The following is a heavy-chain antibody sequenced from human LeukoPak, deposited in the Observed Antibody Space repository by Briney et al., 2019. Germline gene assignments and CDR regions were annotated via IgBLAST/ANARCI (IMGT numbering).Heavy chain of an antibody. J-gene: IGHJ4*02. Sequence: GWSLRLSCAASGFTFSSYWMHWVRQVPGKGLVWVSRVKSEDDASYADSVKGRFTISRDNAKNTLYLQMNSLRADDTAVYYCARGGDNFDYWGQGTLVTVSS. CDR1: GFTFSSYW. D-gene: IGHD2-21*02. CDR3: ARGGDNFDY. V-gene: IGHV3-74*01. CDR2: VKSEDDA.